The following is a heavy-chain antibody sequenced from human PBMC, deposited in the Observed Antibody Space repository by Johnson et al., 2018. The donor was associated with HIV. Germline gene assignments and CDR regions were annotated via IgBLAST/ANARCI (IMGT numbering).Heavy chain of an antibody. CDR3: ARGVKQQLSVVDAFDI. V-gene: IGHV3-30*04. CDR2: ISYDGRNK. D-gene: IGHD6-13*01. Sequence: QMQLVESGGGLVQPGRSPRLACAASGFTFSSYPMHWVRQAPGKGLEWVAVISYDGRNKYYADSVKGRFTISRDNSKNRLYLQMNSLRAEDTAVYFCARGVKQQLSVVDAFDIWGQGTMVTVSS. J-gene: IGHJ3*02. CDR1: GFTFSSYP.